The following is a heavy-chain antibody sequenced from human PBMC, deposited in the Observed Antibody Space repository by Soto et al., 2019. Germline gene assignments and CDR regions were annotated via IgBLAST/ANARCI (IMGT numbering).Heavy chain of an antibody. D-gene: IGHD6-19*01. CDR2: IRSKAYGGTT. V-gene: IGHV3-49*03. Sequence: EVQLVESGGGLVQPGRSLRLSCTASGFTFGDYAMSWFRQAPGKGLEWVGFIRSKAYGGTTEYAASVKGRFTISRDDSKSIAYLQMNSLKTEDTAVYYCTRESMLQVAGPFDYWGQGTLVTVSS. CDR3: TRESMLQVAGPFDY. CDR1: GFTFGDYA. J-gene: IGHJ4*02.